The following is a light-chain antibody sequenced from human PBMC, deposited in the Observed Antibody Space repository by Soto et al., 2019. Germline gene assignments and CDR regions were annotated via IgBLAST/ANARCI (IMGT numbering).Light chain of an antibody. Sequence: QSALTQPASVSGSPGQSITISCTGTSSDVGNYNLVSWYQQYPGKAPKLMIYEGGKRPSGVSNRFSGSKSGNTASLTISGLQAEDEADYYCCSFARRSTLIFGGGTQLTVL. J-gene: IGLJ2*01. CDR1: SSDVGNYNL. CDR2: EGG. CDR3: CSFARRSTLI. V-gene: IGLV2-23*01.